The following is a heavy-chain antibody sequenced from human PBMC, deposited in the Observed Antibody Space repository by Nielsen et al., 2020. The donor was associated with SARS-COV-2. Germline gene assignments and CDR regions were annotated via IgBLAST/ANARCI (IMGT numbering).Heavy chain of an antibody. J-gene: IGHJ5*02. Sequence: TLSLTCTVSGGSISSGGYYWSWIRQHPGKGLEWIGYIYYSGSTYYNPSLKSRVTISVDTSKNQFSLKLSSVTAADTAVYYCARQDMWLKVFDPWGQGTLVTVSS. CDR2: IYYSGST. CDR1: GGSISSGGYY. D-gene: IGHD2-15*01. CDR3: ARQDMWLKVFDP. V-gene: IGHV4-31*03.